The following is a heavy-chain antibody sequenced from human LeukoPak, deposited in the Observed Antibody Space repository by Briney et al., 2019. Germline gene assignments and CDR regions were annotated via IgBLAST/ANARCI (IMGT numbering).Heavy chain of an antibody. V-gene: IGHV1-8*01. J-gene: IGHJ3*02. CDR3: ARGRYDYVWGSYRSGAFDI. CDR2: MNPNSGNT. D-gene: IGHD3-16*02. Sequence: AASVKVSCKASGYTFTSYDINWVRQATGQGLEWMGWMNPNSGNTGYAQKFQGRVTMTRNTSISTAYMELSSLRSEDTAVYYRARGRYDYVWGSYRSGAFDIWGQGTMVTVSS. CDR1: GYTFTSYD.